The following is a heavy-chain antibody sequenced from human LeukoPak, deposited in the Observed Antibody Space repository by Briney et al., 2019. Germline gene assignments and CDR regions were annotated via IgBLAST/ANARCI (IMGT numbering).Heavy chain of an antibody. CDR2: IKQDGSET. D-gene: IGHD3-3*01. CDR1: GFTFSNHW. CDR3: ARDFWGAYRVDFFDY. V-gene: IGHV3-7*01. Sequence: GGSLRLSCAASGFTFSNHWMSWVRRAPGKGLEWVANIKQDGSETYYVDSVRGRFTISRDNARNSLYLQMNSLRAEDTAVYYCARDFWGAYRVDFFDYWGQGTLVTVSS. J-gene: IGHJ4*02.